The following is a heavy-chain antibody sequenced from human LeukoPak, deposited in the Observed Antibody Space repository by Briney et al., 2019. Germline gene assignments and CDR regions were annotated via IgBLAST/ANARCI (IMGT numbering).Heavy chain of an antibody. CDR2: IGSRANTYAT. D-gene: IGHD6-19*01. CDR1: GLTFSGSA. V-gene: IGHV3-73*01. J-gene: IGHJ3*02. Sequence: PGGSLRLSCAASGLTFSGSAMHWVRQASGKGLEWVGRIGSRANTYATAYAASVKGRFTISRDDPKNRAYLQMNGLKTEDTAVYYCTRHSDSSGWYAGIDAFDIWGQGTMVTVSS. CDR3: TRHSDSSGWYAGIDAFDI.